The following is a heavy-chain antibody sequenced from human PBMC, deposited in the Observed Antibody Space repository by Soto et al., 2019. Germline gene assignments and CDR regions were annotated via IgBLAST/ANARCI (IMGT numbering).Heavy chain of an antibody. CDR3: AKDVGSNDYYFYGMDV. V-gene: IGHV3-30*18. CDR1: EFIFSNYG. D-gene: IGHD1-26*01. CDR2: ISYDGNKK. J-gene: IGHJ6*02. Sequence: GGSLRLSCTASEFIFSNYGMHWVRQAPGKGLEWLVSISYDGNKKFDIDAVKGRFTISRDNPKNTLYLQMNSLRPDDTAVYYCAKDVGSNDYYFYGMDVWGQGTTVTVSS.